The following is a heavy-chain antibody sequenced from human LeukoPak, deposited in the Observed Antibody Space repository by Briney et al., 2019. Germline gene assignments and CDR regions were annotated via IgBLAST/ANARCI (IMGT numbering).Heavy chain of an antibody. Sequence: GGALRLSCAASGFTVSTNYMTWVRQAPGKGLEWVSVLFRGGSTYYADSVKGRFTISRDDSKKPLYLQMNSLRAEDTAVYYCARGHDTSGYYYPPTWFDPWGQGTLVTVSP. CDR2: LFRGGST. V-gene: IGHV3-53*01. D-gene: IGHD3-22*01. CDR1: GFTVSTNY. J-gene: IGHJ5*02. CDR3: ARGHDTSGYYYPPTWFDP.